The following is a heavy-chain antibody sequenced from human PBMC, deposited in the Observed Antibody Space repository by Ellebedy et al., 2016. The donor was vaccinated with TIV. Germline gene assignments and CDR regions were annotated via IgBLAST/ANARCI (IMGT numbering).Heavy chain of an antibody. V-gene: IGHV1-2*04. Sequence: ASVKVSCXASGYTFTGYYMHWVRQAPGQGLEWMGWINPNSGGTNYAQKFQGWVTMTRDTSISTAYMELSRLRSDDTAVYYCARGFGDYYYYYGMDVWGQGTTVTVSS. CDR1: GYTFTGYY. J-gene: IGHJ6*02. CDR2: INPNSGGT. CDR3: ARGFGDYYYYYGMDV. D-gene: IGHD4-17*01.